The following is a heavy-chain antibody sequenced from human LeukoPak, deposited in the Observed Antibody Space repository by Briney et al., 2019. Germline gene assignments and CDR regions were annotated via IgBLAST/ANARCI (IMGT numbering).Heavy chain of an antibody. D-gene: IGHD1-1*01. CDR3: ARDLGTVFPGVFDY. Sequence: PGGSLRLSCAASGFTFSSYWMHWVRQAPGKGLVWVLRIKSDGSTTTYADSVKGRFTISRDNSKNTLYLQMNSLRAEDTAVYYCARDLGTVFPGVFDYWGQGLLVTVSS. J-gene: IGHJ4*02. CDR2: IKSDGSTT. CDR1: GFTFSSYW. V-gene: IGHV3-74*01.